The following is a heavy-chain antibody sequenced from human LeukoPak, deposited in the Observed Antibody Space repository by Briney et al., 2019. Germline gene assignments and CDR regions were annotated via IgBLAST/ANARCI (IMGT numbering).Heavy chain of an antibody. J-gene: IGHJ6*02. CDR1: GGSFSGYY. Sequence: PSETLSLTCAVYGGSFSGYYWSWIRQPPGKGLEWIGEINHSGSTNYNPSLTSRVTISVDTSKNQFSLKLSSLTAADTAVYYCARIVGYGMDVWGQGTTVTVSS. D-gene: IGHD1-26*01. CDR2: INHSGST. V-gene: IGHV4-34*01. CDR3: ARIVGYGMDV.